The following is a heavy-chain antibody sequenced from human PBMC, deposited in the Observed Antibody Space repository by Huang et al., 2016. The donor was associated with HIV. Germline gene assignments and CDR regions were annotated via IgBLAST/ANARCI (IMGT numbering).Heavy chain of an antibody. Sequence: QVQLHQWGAGLLKPSETLYLTCAVYGGSFSGYYWSWIRQPPGKGLEWIGEITHRGSTNYNPSIKGRVTIAEETSTNQFSLRLSSVTAADAAVYYSARAPHYGSGSYYYWGQGTLVTVSS. CDR1: GGSFSGYY. J-gene: IGHJ4*02. V-gene: IGHV4-34*01. D-gene: IGHD3-10*01. CDR2: ITHRGST. CDR3: ARAPHYGSGSYYY.